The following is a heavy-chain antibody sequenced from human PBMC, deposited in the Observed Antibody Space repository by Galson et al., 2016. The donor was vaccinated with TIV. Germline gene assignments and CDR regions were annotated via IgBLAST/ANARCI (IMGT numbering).Heavy chain of an antibody. CDR3: ARVNWARAFDY. CDR1: GYIVINYY. V-gene: IGHV1-2*02. CDR2: FNPDSGAT. Sequence: SVKVSCKASGYIVINYYIHWVRQAPGQGLEWLGWFNPDSGATQYAQKFQGRVTITRDTSISTAYMELRRLISDDTAVYYCARVNWARAFDYWGQGTQVTVSS. J-gene: IGHJ4*02. D-gene: IGHD7-27*01.